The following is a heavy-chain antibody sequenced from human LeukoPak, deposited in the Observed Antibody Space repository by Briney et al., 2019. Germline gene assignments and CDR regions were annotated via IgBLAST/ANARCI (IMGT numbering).Heavy chain of an antibody. CDR3: ARGGVPAAVYGNWFDP. V-gene: IGHV3-21*01. CDR2: IISSSSYI. D-gene: IGHD2-2*01. CDR1: GFTFSSYS. Sequence: GGSLRLSCAASGFTFSSYSMNWVRQAPGKGLEWVSSIISSSSYIYYADSVKGRFTNTRDNAKNSLYLQMNSLRAEDTAVYYCARGGVPAAVYGNWFDPWGQGTLVTVSS. J-gene: IGHJ5*02.